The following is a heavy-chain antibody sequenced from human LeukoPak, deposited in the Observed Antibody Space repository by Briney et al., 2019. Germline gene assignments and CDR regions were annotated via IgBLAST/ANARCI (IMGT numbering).Heavy chain of an antibody. CDR2: INPNSGGT. D-gene: IGHD3-10*01. CDR1: GYTFTGYY. J-gene: IGHJ3*02. V-gene: IGHV1-2*04. CDR3: ARDYYGSGSIDAFDI. Sequence: ASVKVSCKASGYTFTGYYMHWVRQAPGQGLEWMGWINPNSGGTNYAQKFQGWVTMTRDTSISTAYMELSRPRSDDTAVYYCARDYYGSGSIDAFDIWGQGTMVTVSS.